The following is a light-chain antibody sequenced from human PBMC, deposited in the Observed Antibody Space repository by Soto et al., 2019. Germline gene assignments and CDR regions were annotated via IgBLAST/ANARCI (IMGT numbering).Light chain of an antibody. CDR3: QQYGSSPPT. CDR1: QSVNSY. Sequence: EIVLTQSPATLSLSPGEGATLSCRASQSVNSYLAWYQQKPGQAPRLLIYDASNRATGVPSRFSGSASGTYFTLTVSRLEPEDFAVFYCQQYGSSPPTFGQGTKVDIK. V-gene: IGKV3-20*01. CDR2: DAS. J-gene: IGKJ2*01.